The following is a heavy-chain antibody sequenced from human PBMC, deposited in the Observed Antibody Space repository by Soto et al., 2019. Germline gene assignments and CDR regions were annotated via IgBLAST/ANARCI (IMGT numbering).Heavy chain of an antibody. V-gene: IGHV1-2*02. CDR2: INPKTGGT. Sequence: ASVKVSCKASGYTFTDSHMHWMRQAPGQGLECMEWINPKTGGTNYIQKFQGRVTMTRDSSINTVYMELSRLTSDDTAVYFCVRENWSYVDWGQRSLVTVCS. J-gene: IGHJ4*02. D-gene: IGHD1-7*01. CDR1: GYTFTDSH. CDR3: VRENWSYVD.